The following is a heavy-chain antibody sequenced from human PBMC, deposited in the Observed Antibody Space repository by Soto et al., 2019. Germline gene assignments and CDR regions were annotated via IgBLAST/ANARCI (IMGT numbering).Heavy chain of an antibody. Sequence: PSETLSLTCTVSGGSISSSSYYWGWIRQPPGKGLEWIGSIYYSGSTYYNPSLKSRVTISVDTSKNQFSLKLSSVTAADTAVYYCACHDSYGDLDYWGQGTLVTVSS. CDR3: ACHDSYGDLDY. CDR1: GGSISSSSYY. CDR2: IYYSGST. J-gene: IGHJ4*02. V-gene: IGHV4-39*01. D-gene: IGHD4-17*01.